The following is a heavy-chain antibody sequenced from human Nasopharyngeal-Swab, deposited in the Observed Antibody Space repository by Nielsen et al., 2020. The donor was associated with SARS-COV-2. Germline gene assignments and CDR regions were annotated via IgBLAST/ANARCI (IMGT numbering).Heavy chain of an antibody. D-gene: IGHD3-10*01. Sequence: GGSLRLSCAASGFTFNSYGMHWVRQAPGKGLEWVALISYDGNDKSYGDSVKGRFTISRDNSKNTLYLQMNSLRAEDTAVYYCAEDEMIRGVIGGSYFDSWGQGTLVTVSS. CDR2: ISYDGNDK. J-gene: IGHJ4*02. CDR1: GFTFNSYG. CDR3: AEDEMIRGVIGGSYFDS. V-gene: IGHV3-30*18.